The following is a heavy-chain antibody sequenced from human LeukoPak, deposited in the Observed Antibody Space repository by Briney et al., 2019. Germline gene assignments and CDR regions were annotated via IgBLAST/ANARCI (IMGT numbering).Heavy chain of an antibody. D-gene: IGHD3-16*01. CDR2: VTWNTGNI. Sequence: GRSLRLSCAASGFDFHDYALHWVRQAPGKGLEWVASVTWNTGNIEYVDSVKGRFTISRDNAKNSLYLQMNSLRAEDTAFYYCVKDLYENAFEASGPFDYWGQGTLVTVSS. CDR1: GFDFHDYA. CDR3: VKDLYENAFEASGPFDY. V-gene: IGHV3-9*01. J-gene: IGHJ4*02.